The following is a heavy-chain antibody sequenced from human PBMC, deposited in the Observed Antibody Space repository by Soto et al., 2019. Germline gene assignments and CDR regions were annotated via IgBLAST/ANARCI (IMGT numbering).Heavy chain of an antibody. V-gene: IGHV1-3*05. CDR2: INAGNGNT. J-gene: IGHJ6*02. D-gene: IGHD2-15*01. CDR3: ASSYCSGGSCYDYYYGMDV. Sequence: QVQLVQSGAEEKKPGASVKVSCKASGYTFTSYAMHWVHQAPGQRLEWMGWINAGNGNTKYSQKFQGRVTITRDTSASTAYMELSSLRSEDTAVYYCASSYCSGGSCYDYYYGMDVWGQGTTVTVSS. CDR1: GYTFTSYA.